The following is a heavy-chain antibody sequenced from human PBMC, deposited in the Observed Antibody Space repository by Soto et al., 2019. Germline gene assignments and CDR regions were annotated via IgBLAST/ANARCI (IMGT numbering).Heavy chain of an antibody. CDR1: GGTFSNFG. V-gene: IGHV1-69*01. D-gene: IGHD6-13*01. CDR3: AKDVGFQQLLFVFDT. J-gene: IGHJ5*02. CDR2: IIPIFASS. Sequence: QVQLVQSGAEVKKPGSSVRVSCKASGGTFSNFGFSWVRQAPGQGLEWMGGIIPIFASSNYAQKFQGRLTITADESTSTAYMDLSSLRAEETAVYFCAKDVGFQQLLFVFDTWGQGTLVTVSS.